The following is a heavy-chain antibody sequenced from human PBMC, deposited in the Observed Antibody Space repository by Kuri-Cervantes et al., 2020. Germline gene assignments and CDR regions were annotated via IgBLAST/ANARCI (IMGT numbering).Heavy chain of an antibody. CDR1: GDSIITSPNF. V-gene: IGHV4-39*07. J-gene: IGHJ4*02. Sequence: ESLKISCTVSGDSIITSPNFWAWIRQRPGKGLEWIGSLYYSGNSYYNPSLKSRVTMSVDTSKNQFSLKLSSLTAADTAVYYCARIAAVRPHFDYWGQGTLVTVSS. CDR2: LYYSGNS. D-gene: IGHD6-13*01. CDR3: ARIAAVRPHFDY.